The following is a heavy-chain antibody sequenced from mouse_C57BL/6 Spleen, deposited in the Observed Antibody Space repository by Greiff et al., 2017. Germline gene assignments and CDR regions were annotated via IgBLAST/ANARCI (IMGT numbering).Heavy chain of an antibody. D-gene: IGHD1-1*02. J-gene: IGHJ4*01. CDR1: GYSITSGYY. CDR3: AIWSYAMDY. Sequence: EVQRVESGPGLVKPSQSLSLTCSVTGYSITSGYYWNWIRQFPGNKLEWMGYISYDGSNNYNPSLKNRISITRDTSKNQFFLKLNSVTTEDTATYYCAIWSYAMDYWGQGTSVTVSS. CDR2: ISYDGSN. V-gene: IGHV3-6*01.